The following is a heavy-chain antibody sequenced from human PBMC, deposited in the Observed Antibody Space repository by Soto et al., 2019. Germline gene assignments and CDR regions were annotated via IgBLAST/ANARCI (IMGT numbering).Heavy chain of an antibody. J-gene: IGHJ5*02. V-gene: IGHV4-61*01. CDR3: AREGAFLTSGWFDP. CDR1: GGSVSSGSYY. CDR2: IYYSGST. Sequence: PSETLSLTCTVSGGSVSSGSYYWSWIRQPPGKGLEWIGYIYYSGSTNYNPSLKSRVTISVDTPKNQFSLKLSSVTAADTAVYYCAREGAFLTSGWFDPWGQGTLVTVSS. D-gene: IGHD1-26*01.